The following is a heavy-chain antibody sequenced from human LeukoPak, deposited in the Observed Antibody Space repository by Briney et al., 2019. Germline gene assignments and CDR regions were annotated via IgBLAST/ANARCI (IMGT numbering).Heavy chain of an antibody. CDR2: IIPIFGTA. J-gene: IGHJ4*02. D-gene: IGHD4-17*01. CDR3: ARTRTYGDYVDY. Sequence: ASVKVSCKASGFTFTGYYMHWVRQAPGQGLEWMGGIIPIFGTANYAQKFQGRVTITTDESTSTAYMELSSLRSDDTAVYYCARTRTYGDYVDYWGQGTLVTVSS. V-gene: IGHV1-69*05. CDR1: GFTFTGYY.